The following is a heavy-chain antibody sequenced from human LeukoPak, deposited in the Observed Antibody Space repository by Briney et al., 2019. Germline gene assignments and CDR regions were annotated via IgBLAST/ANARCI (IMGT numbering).Heavy chain of an antibody. J-gene: IGHJ4*02. CDR2: ISSSSSYI. CDR3: ARDVDCSSTSCYIEASDAFDI. Sequence: SGGSLRLSCAASGFTFSSYSMNWVRQAPGKGLEWVSSISSSSSYIYYADSVKGRFTISRDNAKNSLYLQMNSLRAEDTAVYYCARDVDCSSTSCYIEASDAFDIWGQGTPVTVSS. D-gene: IGHD2-2*02. CDR1: GFTFSSYS. V-gene: IGHV3-21*01.